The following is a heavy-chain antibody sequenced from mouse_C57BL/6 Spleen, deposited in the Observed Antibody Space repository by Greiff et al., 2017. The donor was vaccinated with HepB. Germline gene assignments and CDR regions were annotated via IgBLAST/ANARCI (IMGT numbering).Heavy chain of an antibody. V-gene: IGHV1-18*01. Sequence: EVQLQQSGPELVKPGASVKIPCKASGYTFTDYNMDWVKQSHGKSLEWIGDINPNNGGTIYNQKFKGKATLTVDKSSSTAYMELRSLTSEDTAVYYCARGGTYYSNLYAMDYWGQGTSVTVSS. J-gene: IGHJ4*01. CDR3: ARGGTYYSNLYAMDY. CDR1: GYTFTDYN. D-gene: IGHD2-5*01. CDR2: INPNNGGT.